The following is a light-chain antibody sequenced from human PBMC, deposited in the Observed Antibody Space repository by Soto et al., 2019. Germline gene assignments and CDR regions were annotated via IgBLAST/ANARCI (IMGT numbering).Light chain of an antibody. CDR2: GAS. CDR3: QQFGSSSWT. Sequence: EIVLTQSPGTLSLSPGERATLSCRASQSVDNNYLTWYQQKPGQTPRVLIYGASSRATGIPDRFSGSGSGTDFTLTISRLEPEDFAMYYCQQFGSSSWTFGQGTKVEIK. J-gene: IGKJ1*01. CDR1: QSVDNNY. V-gene: IGKV3-20*01.